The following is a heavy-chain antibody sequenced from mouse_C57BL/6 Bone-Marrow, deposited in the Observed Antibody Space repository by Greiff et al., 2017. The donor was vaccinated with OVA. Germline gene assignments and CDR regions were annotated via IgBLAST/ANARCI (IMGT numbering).Heavy chain of an antibody. D-gene: IGHD1-1*01. J-gene: IGHJ1*03. V-gene: IGHV1-19*01. Sequence: EVKLVESGPVLVKPGASVKMSCKASGYTFTDYYMNWVKQSHGKSLEWIGVINPYNGGTSYNQKFKGKATLTVDKSSSTAYMELNSLTSEDSAVYYGARHYYGSSPWYFDVWGTGTTVTVSS. CDR1: GYTFTDYY. CDR2: INPYNGGT. CDR3: ARHYYGSSPWYFDV.